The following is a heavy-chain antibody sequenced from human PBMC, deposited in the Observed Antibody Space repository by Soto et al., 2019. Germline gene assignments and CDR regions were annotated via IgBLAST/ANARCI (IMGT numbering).Heavy chain of an antibody. J-gene: IGHJ4*02. CDR3: TRRSQDDSTGYFGN. D-gene: IGHD3-22*01. Sequence: LSCAASGFSFSGSAMHWVRQASGKGLEWVGRIRSKANNYATTYAASVKDRFTISRDDSKNAAYLQMNSLKTEDTAIYYCTRRSQDDSTGYFGNWGQGTLVTVSS. CDR2: IRSKANNYAT. V-gene: IGHV3-73*01. CDR1: GFSFSGSA.